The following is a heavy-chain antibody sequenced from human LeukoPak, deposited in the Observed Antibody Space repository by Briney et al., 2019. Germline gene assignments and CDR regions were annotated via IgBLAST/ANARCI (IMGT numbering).Heavy chain of an antibody. J-gene: IGHJ4*02. V-gene: IGHV4-34*01. CDR2: INHSGST. Sequence: SETLSLTCAVYGGSFSGYYWSWIRQPPGKGLEWIGEINHSGSTNYNPSLKSRVTISVDTSKNQFSLKLSSVTAADTAVYYCARGAANYDFWSGYLAFDYWGQGTLVTVSS. CDR3: ARGAANYDFWSGYLAFDY. CDR1: GGSFSGYY. D-gene: IGHD3-3*01.